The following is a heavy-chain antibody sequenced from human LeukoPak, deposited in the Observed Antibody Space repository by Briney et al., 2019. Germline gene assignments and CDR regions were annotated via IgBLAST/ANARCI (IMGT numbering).Heavy chain of an antibody. CDR1: GYTFTSYY. D-gene: IGHD5-18*01. Sequence: ASVKVSCKASGYTFTSYYMHWVRQAPGQGLEWMGIINPSGGSTSYAQKFQGRVTMTRDTSTSTVYMELSSLRSEDTAVYYCARVPLVDTAMATLDYWGQGTLVTVSS. V-gene: IGHV1-46*01. J-gene: IGHJ4*02. CDR3: ARVPLVDTAMATLDY. CDR2: INPSGGST.